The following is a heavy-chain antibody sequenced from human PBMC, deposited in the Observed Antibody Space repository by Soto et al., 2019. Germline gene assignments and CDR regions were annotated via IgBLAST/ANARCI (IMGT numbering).Heavy chain of an antibody. V-gene: IGHV4-4*07. J-gene: IGHJ5*02. D-gene: IGHD3-3*01. Sequence: QVQLQESGPGLVKPSETLSLTCTVSGGAIGGYYWTWIRQPAGKGLEWIGRIYSSGGTKYNPSLKSRVTMSLDTSKNQFSLRLSSVTAADTAVYYCARGQRFSDSFDPWGQGTLVTVSS. CDR3: ARGQRFSDSFDP. CDR1: GGAIGGYY. CDR2: IYSSGGT.